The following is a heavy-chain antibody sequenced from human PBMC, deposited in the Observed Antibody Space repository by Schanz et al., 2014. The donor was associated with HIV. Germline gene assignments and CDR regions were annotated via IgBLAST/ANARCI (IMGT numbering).Heavy chain of an antibody. J-gene: IGHJ6*02. CDR2: ISWNRGRL. Sequence: EVQLMESGGGLVQPGRSLRLSCAASGFSLEDYAMHWVRQAPGKGLEWVSGISWNRGRLGYGDAVKGRFTVSRDNANNFLYLQMNDLRVAATAVYYCAKGIMGATEYYYGMDVWGQGTTVIVSS. V-gene: IGHV3-9*01. CDR1: GFSLEDYA. D-gene: IGHD1-26*01. CDR3: AKGIMGATEYYYGMDV.